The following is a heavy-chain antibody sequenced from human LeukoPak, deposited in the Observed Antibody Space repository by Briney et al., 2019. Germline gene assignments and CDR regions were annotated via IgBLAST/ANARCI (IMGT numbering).Heavy chain of an antibody. J-gene: IGHJ4*02. V-gene: IGHV3-7*03. D-gene: IGHD1-1*01. Sequence: GGSLRLSCAASGFTFSSYWMSWVRQAPGKGLEWVANIKKDGSEKYYVDSVKGRFTISRDNAKKSLYLQMNSLRAEVTALYYCAKGQETESRLDSWGQGTLVTVSS. CDR2: IKKDGSEK. CDR3: AKGQETESRLDS. CDR1: GFTFSSYW.